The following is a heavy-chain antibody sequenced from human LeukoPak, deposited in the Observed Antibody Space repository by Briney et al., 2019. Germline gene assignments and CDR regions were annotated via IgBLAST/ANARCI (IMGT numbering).Heavy chain of an antibody. CDR2: ISASGGP. CDR3: AKQMTGGRKFEY. Sequence: PGGSLRLSCAASGFTFSSYAMSWDRRAPGRGLEWVSEISASGGPHYPDSVKGRFTISRDNSKNMLYLQMDSLRADDTAVYYCAKQMTGGRKFEYWGQGTLVTVSS. CDR1: GFTFSSYA. V-gene: IGHV3-23*01. D-gene: IGHD5-24*01. J-gene: IGHJ4*02.